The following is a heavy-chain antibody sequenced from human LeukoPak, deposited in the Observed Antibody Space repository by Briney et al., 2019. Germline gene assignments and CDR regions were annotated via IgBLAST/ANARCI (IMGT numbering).Heavy chain of an antibody. CDR1: GFTFSRYA. J-gene: IGHJ4*02. D-gene: IGHD5-12*01. V-gene: IGHV3-30-3*02. CDR3: AKKGGTSGATDYFDY. CDR2: ISGDATTK. Sequence: GGSLRLSCAASGFTFSRYATHWVRQAPGKGLEWVAVISGDATTKRYADPVEGRFTISRDNSDNTLYLQMDSLRGDDTAVYYCAKKGGTSGATDYFDYWGQGTLVSVSS.